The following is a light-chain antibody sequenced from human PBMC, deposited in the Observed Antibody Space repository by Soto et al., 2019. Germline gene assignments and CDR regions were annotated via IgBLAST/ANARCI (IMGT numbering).Light chain of an antibody. V-gene: IGKV1-12*02. J-gene: IGKJ1*01. CDR1: QGINTW. CDR2: ATS. Sequence: DVQMTQSPSSVSASVGDRVTITCRASQGINTWLAWYQQKPGRAPKFLIYATSSVHTGVPSRFSGRGSGTDFTLTISSLQPEDFATYYCQQTNSFPWTFGQGTKVEIK. CDR3: QQTNSFPWT.